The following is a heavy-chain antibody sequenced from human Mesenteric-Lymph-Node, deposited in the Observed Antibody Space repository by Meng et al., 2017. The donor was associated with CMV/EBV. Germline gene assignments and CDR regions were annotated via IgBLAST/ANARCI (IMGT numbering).Heavy chain of an antibody. J-gene: IGHJ4*02. D-gene: IGHD3-10*01. CDR2: VIPIFSTA. V-gene: IGHV1-69*01. CDR1: GTLVRYA. Sequence: GTLVRYAIGWVRQAPGQGLEWKGGVIPIFSTANTAQKFQGKVTITADESTSTAYMELSSLRSEDTAVYYCARDLLGGSGSYYTPWAYWGQGTLVTVSS. CDR3: ARDLLGGSGSYYTPWAY.